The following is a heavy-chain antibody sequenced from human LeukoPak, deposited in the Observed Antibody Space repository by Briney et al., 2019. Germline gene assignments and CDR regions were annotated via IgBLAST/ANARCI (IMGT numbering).Heavy chain of an antibody. J-gene: IGHJ3*01. CDR1: GFTFSSYA. V-gene: IGHV3-23*01. CDR3: AKPKLLHAFDF. CDR2: ISGSGGST. Sequence: GGSLRLSCAASGFTFSSYAMSWVRPAPGKGLEWVSAISGSGGSTYYADSVKGRFTISRDNSKNTLYLQMSSLRVDDTAVYYCAKPKLLHAFDFWGQGTMVSVSS. D-gene: IGHD2-21*02.